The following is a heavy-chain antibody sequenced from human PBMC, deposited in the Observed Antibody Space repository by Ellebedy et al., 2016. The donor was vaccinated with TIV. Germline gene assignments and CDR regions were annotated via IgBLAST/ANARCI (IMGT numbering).Heavy chain of an antibody. D-gene: IGHD4-17*01. CDR2: IYHSGST. V-gene: IGHV4-30-2*01. J-gene: IGHJ4*02. CDR1: GCSISSGGYS. CDR3: ARGVTGAVTTL. Sequence: SETLSLXCAVSGCSISSGGYSWSWIRQPPGKGLEWIGYIYHSGSTYYNPSLKSRVTISVDRSKNQFSLKLSSVTAADTAVYYCARGVTGAVTTLWGQGTLVTVSS.